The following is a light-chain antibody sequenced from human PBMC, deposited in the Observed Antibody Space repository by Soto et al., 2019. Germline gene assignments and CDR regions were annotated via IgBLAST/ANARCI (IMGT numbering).Light chain of an antibody. Sequence: DIQMTQSPSTLPASVGDRVTVTCRAGQSIRSWLAWYQEKPGKAPKLLIYKASLLETGVPSRFSGSGSGTEFTLTISSLQTDDFGTYYCQQYNSHPWTFGQGTKVDIK. CDR1: QSIRSW. CDR3: QQYNSHPWT. V-gene: IGKV1-5*03. J-gene: IGKJ1*01. CDR2: KAS.